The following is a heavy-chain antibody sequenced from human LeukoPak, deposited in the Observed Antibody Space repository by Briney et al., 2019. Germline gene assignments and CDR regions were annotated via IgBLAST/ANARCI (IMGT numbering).Heavy chain of an antibody. CDR1: GFTFSSYA. Sequence: PGGSLRLSCAASGFTFSSYAMSWVRQAPGKGLEWVSTISASDGGTFYADSVKGRFTISRDNSKNTLYLQMNSLRAEDTAVYFCAKDLYGDYVGDYWGQGTLVTVSS. CDR3: AKDLYGDYVGDY. V-gene: IGHV3-23*01. J-gene: IGHJ4*02. D-gene: IGHD4-17*01. CDR2: ISASDGGT.